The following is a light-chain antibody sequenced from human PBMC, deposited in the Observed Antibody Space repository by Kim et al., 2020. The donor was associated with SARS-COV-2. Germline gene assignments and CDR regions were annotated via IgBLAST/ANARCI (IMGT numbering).Light chain of an antibody. CDR1: QTVDRN. CDR3: QQCSKWPHT. Sequence: EIVMTQSPATLSVSPGERVTLSCRASQTVDRNLAWYQQKGGQPPRLFIYRASTRATDIPDRFSGSGSGTEFTLTIHSLRSEDSGNYYCQQCSKWPHTFGGGTKLEI. CDR2: RAS. J-gene: IGKJ4*01. V-gene: IGKV3-15*01.